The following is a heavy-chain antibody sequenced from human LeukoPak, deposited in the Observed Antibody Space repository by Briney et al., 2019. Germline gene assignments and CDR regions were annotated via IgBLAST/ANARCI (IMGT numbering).Heavy chain of an antibody. CDR2: IYYSGST. D-gene: IGHD2-2*01. V-gene: IGHV4-30-4*01. CDR3: ARSPHYIVVVPAAHDAFDI. Sequence: SETLSLTCTVSGGSISSGDYYWSWIRQPPGKGLEWIGYIYYSGSTYYNPSLKSRVTISVDTSKNQFSLKLSSVTAADTAVYYCARSPHYIVVVPAAHDAFDIWGQGTMVTVSS. CDR1: GGSISSGDYY. J-gene: IGHJ3*02.